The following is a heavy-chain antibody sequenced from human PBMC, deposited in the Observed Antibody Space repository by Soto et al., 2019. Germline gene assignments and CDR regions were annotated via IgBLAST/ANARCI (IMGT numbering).Heavy chain of an antibody. CDR1: GFTVSNNY. V-gene: IGHV3-66*01. D-gene: IGHD4-17*01. J-gene: IGHJ4*02. CDR2: IYSGGVT. CDR3: AKRGTTVTTSLWY. Sequence: EVQLVDSGGGLVQPGGSLRLSCAASGFTVSNNYMCWLRQAPGKGLEWVSLIYSGGVTHYADSVRGRFTISRDNSRNTLYLQMNSLRADDTAVYYCAKRGTTVTTSLWYWGQGTRVTVSS.